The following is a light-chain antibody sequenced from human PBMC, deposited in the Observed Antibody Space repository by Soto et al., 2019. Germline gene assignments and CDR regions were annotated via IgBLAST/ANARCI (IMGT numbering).Light chain of an antibody. Sequence: QPVLTQSPSASASLGASVKLTCTLSSGHSSYTIAWHQLQPEKGPRYLMTLNSDGSHSKGDGIPDRFSGSSSGAERYLSISSLQSEDEADYYCQTWGTGIEVFGGGTKLTVL. J-gene: IGLJ2*01. CDR1: SGHSSYT. CDR2: LNSDGSH. V-gene: IGLV4-69*01. CDR3: QTWGTGIEV.